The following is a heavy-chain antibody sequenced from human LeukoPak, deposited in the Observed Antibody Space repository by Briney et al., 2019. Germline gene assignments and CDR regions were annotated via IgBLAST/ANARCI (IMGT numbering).Heavy chain of an antibody. CDR2: IYYSGST. CDR1: GGSISSYY. V-gene: IGHV4-59*12. D-gene: IGHD6-19*01. CDR3: ARIILSSGWDNDSFDI. J-gene: IGHJ3*02. Sequence: SETLSLTCTVSGGSISSYYWSWIRQPPGKGLEWIGYIYYSGSTNYNPSLKSRVTISVDTSKNQFSLKLSSVTAADTAVYYCARIILSSGWDNDSFDIWGQGTLVTVSS.